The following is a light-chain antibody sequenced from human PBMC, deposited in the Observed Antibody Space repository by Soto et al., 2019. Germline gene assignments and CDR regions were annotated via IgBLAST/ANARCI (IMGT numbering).Light chain of an antibody. CDR3: QQYENFRT. V-gene: IGKV1-33*01. J-gene: IGKJ5*01. CDR1: PSYSIY. CDR2: AVS. Sequence: DFQMTQSPSSLSASVGDSFSIACRASPSYSIYLNWYQQKPGKAPKLVIYAVSNLESGVPSRFSGSGSGTDFTFTISRLQPEDIATYYCQQYENFRTFGQGTRLEIK.